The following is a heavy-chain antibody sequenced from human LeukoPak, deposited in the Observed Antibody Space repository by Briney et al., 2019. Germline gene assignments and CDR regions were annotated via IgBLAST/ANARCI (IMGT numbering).Heavy chain of an antibody. CDR2: ISSSGSTI. V-gene: IGHV3-11*04. D-gene: IGHD6-6*01. CDR1: GFTFSDYY. Sequence: PGGSLRLSCAASGFTFSDYYMSWIRQAPGKGLEWVSYISSSGSTIYYADSVKGRFTISRDNAKNSLYLQMNSLRAEDTAVYYCARGRVAARLVWFDPWGQGTLVTVSS. CDR3: ARGRVAARLVWFDP. J-gene: IGHJ5*02.